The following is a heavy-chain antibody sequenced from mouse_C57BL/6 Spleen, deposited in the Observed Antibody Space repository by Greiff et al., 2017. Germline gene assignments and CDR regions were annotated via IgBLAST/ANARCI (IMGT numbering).Heavy chain of an antibody. CDR3: TTWDYDDGYAMDY. CDR1: GFNIKDDY. V-gene: IGHV14-4*01. CDR2: IDPGNGDT. J-gene: IGHJ4*01. Sequence: EVQLQQSGAELVRPGASVKLSCTASGFNIKDDYMPWVKQRPEQGLEWIGWIDPGNGDTEYASKFQGKATITADTSSNTAYLQLSSLTSEDTAVYYCTTWDYDDGYAMDYWGQGTSVTVSS. D-gene: IGHD2-4*01.